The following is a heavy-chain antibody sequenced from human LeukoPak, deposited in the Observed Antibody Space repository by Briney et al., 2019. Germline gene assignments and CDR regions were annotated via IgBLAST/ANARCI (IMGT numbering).Heavy chain of an antibody. Sequence: SETLSLTCTVSGDSISGSNHYWGWIRQPPGKGLEWIGNIYYSGSTYYNPSLKSRVTISVDTSRNQFSLKLSSVTAADTAVYYCGRDKSSSWFDPWGQGTLVTVSS. CDR1: GDSISGSNHY. CDR3: GRDKSSSWFDP. D-gene: IGHD6-13*01. V-gene: IGHV4-39*07. CDR2: IYYSGST. J-gene: IGHJ5*02.